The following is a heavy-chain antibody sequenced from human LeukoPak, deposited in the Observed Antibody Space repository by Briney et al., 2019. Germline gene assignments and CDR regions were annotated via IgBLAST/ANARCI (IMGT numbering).Heavy chain of an antibody. Sequence: PGGSLRLSCAASGFTFSSYGMHWVRQAPGKGLEWVAVIWYDGSNKYYADSVKGRFTISRDNSKNTLYLQMNSLRAEDTAVYYCARDGIAVAGTSGDYFDYWGQGTLVTVSS. CDR2: IWYDGSNK. D-gene: IGHD6-19*01. V-gene: IGHV3-33*01. CDR1: GFTFSSYG. J-gene: IGHJ4*02. CDR3: ARDGIAVAGTSGDYFDY.